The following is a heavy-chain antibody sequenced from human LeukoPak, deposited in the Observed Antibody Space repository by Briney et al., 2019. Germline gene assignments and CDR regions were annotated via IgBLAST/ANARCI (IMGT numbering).Heavy chain of an antibody. CDR2: ISYDGSNK. J-gene: IGHJ4*02. D-gene: IGHD2-21*02. V-gene: IGHV3-30*18. CDR1: GFTFSSYS. CDR3: AKGRNVVVTAILPDY. Sequence: GGSLRLSCAASGFTFSSYSMNWVRQAPGKGLEWVAVISYDGSNKYYADSVKGRFTISRDNSKNTLYLQMNSLRAEDTAVYYCAKGRNVVVTAILPDYWGQGTLVTVSS.